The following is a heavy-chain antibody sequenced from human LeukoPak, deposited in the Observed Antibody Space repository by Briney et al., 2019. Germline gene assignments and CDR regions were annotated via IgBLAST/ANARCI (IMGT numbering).Heavy chain of an antibody. CDR2: INHSGST. V-gene: IGHV4-34*01. Sequence: SETLSLTCTVSGGSISSYYWSWIRQPPGKGLEWIGEINHSGSTNYNPSLKSRVTISVDTSKNQFSLKLSSVTAADTAVYYCARGLSSRSIYWGQGTLVTVSS. J-gene: IGHJ4*02. CDR3: ARGLSSRSIY. D-gene: IGHD3-3*02. CDR1: GGSISSYY.